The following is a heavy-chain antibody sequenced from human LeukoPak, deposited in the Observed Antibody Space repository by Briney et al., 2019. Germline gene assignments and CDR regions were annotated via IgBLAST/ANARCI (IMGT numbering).Heavy chain of an antibody. V-gene: IGHV3-53*01. Sequence: GGSLRPSWPPPEFTAVSNTMGWFGRAQGRGWRGFSVIYSGGSTYYADSVKGRFTISRDNSKNTLYLQMNSLRAEDTAVYYCARVPTATWRYYFDYWGQGTLVTVSS. CDR3: ARVPTATWRYYFDY. J-gene: IGHJ4*02. CDR2: IYSGGST. D-gene: IGHD5-12*01. CDR1: EFTAVSNT.